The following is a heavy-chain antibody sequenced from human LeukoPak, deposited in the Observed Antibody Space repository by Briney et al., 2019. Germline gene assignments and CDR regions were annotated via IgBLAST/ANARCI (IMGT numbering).Heavy chain of an antibody. CDR2: ISGSGSGGST. CDR1: GFTFSSSA. J-gene: IGHJ5*02. CDR3: AARGPQQQLA. Sequence: GGSLRLSCAASGFTFSSSAMSWVRQAPGKGLEWVSNISGSGSGGSTYYADSVKGRFTISRDNSKNTLYLQMNSLRAGDTAVYYCAARGPQQQLAWGQGTLVTVSS. V-gene: IGHV3-23*01. D-gene: IGHD6-13*01.